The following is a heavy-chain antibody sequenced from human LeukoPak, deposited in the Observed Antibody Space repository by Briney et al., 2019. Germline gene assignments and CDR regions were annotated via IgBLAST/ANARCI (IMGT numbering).Heavy chain of an antibody. CDR2: LFHSGTR. Sequence: SETLSLTCTVSGGSITSYYWSWIRQPPGKGLEWIGYLFHSGTRRYNPSLRSRVTISADTTKNQIFLTLNSTTAADTAVYYCARRRGWKQQLVYFDYWGQGTLATVSS. CDR1: GGSITSYY. V-gene: IGHV4-59*08. CDR3: ARRRGWKQQLVYFDY. J-gene: IGHJ4*02. D-gene: IGHD6-13*01.